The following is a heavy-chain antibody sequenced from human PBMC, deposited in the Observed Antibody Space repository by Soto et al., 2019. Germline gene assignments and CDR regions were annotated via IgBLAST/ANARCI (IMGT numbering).Heavy chain of an antibody. CDR1: GYTFTDYY. CDR3: ARDKGVAALYYYYYGMDV. J-gene: IGHJ6*02. D-gene: IGHD6-6*01. CDR2: INPNSGGT. Sequence: GASVKVSCKASGYTFTDYYMHWVRQAPGQRLEWMGWINPNSGGTNYAQKFQGWVTMTRDTSISTAYMELSRLRSDDTAVYYCARDKGVAALYYYYYGMDVWGQGTTVTVSS. V-gene: IGHV1-2*04.